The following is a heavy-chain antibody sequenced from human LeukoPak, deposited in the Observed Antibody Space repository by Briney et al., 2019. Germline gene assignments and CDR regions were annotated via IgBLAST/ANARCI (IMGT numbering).Heavy chain of an antibody. J-gene: IGHJ6*02. D-gene: IGHD1-26*01. V-gene: IGHV3-30*04. Sequence: PGRSLRLSCAASGFTFSSYAMHWVRQAPGKGLEWVAVISYDGSNKYYADSVKGRFTISRDNSKNTLYLQMNSLRAEDTAVYYCARDVRVEPGGYYYGMDVWGQGTTDTVSS. CDR2: ISYDGSNK. CDR1: GFTFSSYA. CDR3: ARDVRVEPGGYYYGMDV.